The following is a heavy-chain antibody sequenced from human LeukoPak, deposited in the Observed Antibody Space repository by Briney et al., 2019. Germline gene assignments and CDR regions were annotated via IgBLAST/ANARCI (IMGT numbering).Heavy chain of an antibody. CDR3: AKEQLTSGYSFLTDY. V-gene: IGHV3-30*18. CDR1: GFTFSSYG. J-gene: IGHJ4*02. CDR2: ISYDDGSNK. D-gene: IGHD5-18*01. Sequence: GRSLRLSCAASGFTFSSYGMHWVRQAPGKGLEWVAVISYDDGSNKYYADSVKGRFTISRDNSKNTLYLQMNSLRAEDTAVYYCAKEQLTSGYSFLTDYWGQGTLVTVSS.